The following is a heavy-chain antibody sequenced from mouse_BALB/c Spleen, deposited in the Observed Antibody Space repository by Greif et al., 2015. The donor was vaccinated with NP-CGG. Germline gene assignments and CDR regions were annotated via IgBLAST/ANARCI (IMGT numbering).Heavy chain of an antibody. CDR2: ISSGSSTI. CDR1: GFTFSSFG. D-gene: IGHD1-1*02. J-gene: IGHJ1*01. Sequence: EVKLVESGGGLVQPGGSRKLSCAASGFTFSSFGMHWVRQAPEKGLEWVAYISSGSSTIYYADTVKGRFTISRDNPKNTLFLQMTSLRSEDTAMYYCAGRDYGYRYFDVWGAGTTVTVSS. V-gene: IGHV5-17*02. CDR3: AGRDYGYRYFDV.